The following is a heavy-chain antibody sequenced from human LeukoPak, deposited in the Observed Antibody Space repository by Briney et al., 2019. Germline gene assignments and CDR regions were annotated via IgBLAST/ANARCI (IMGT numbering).Heavy chain of an antibody. Sequence: GGSLRLSCAASGFTFSSYAMNWVRQAPGKGLEWVSTISGSDGSTYYADSVKGRFTISRDNSKNTLYLQMNSVRAEDTAVYYCAKSKVVAATMGRFDYWGQGTLVTVSS. CDR1: GFTFSSYA. J-gene: IGHJ4*02. D-gene: IGHD2-15*01. V-gene: IGHV3-23*01. CDR2: ISGSDGST. CDR3: AKSKVVAATMGRFDY.